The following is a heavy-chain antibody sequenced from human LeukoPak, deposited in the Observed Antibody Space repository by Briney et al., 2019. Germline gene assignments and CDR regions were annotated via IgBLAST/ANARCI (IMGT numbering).Heavy chain of an antibody. Sequence: GGSLRLSCAASGFTFSSYAMSWVRQAPGKGLEWVSAISGSGGSTYYADSVKGRFTISRDNSKNTLYLQMNSLRAEDTAVYYCAKASTYYDILTGYYSGYFDYWGQGTLITVSS. CDR1: GFTFSSYA. CDR3: AKASTYYDILTGYYSGYFDY. D-gene: IGHD3-9*01. J-gene: IGHJ4*02. CDR2: ISGSGGST. V-gene: IGHV3-23*01.